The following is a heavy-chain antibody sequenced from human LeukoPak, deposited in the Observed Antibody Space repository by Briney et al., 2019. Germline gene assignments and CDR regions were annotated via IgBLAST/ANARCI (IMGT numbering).Heavy chain of an antibody. CDR2: IYYSGST. CDR3: ARGSGSGSYFDY. V-gene: IGHV4-59*01. CDR1: GGSISRYY. Sequence: PSETLSLTCTVSGGSISRYYWSWIRQPPGKGLEWIGYIYYSGSTNYNPSLKSRVTTSVDTSNNQFSLKLSSVTAADTAVYYCARGSGSGSYFDYWGQGTLVTVSS. J-gene: IGHJ4*02. D-gene: IGHD3-10*01.